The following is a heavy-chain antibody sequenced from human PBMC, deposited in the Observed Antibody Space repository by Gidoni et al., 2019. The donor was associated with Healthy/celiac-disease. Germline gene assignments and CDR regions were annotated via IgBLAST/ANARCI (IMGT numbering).Heavy chain of an antibody. CDR3: ARDLLNDSGEGPLGPSGY. Sequence: QVQLVQSGAEVKKPGASVKVSCKASGYTFTSYYMHWVRQAPGQGLEWMGIINPSGGSTSYAQKFQGRVTMTRDTSTSTVYMELSSLRSEDTAVYYCARDLLNDSGEGPLGPSGYWGQGTLVTVSS. CDR1: GYTFTSYY. V-gene: IGHV1-46*03. J-gene: IGHJ4*02. CDR2: INPSGGST. D-gene: IGHD3-10*01.